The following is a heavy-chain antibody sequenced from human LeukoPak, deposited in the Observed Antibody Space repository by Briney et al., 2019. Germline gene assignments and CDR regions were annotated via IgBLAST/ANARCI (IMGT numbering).Heavy chain of an antibody. CDR1: GGSISSSSYY. CDR3: ARDAVGVAGDY. J-gene: IGHJ4*02. Sequence: SETLSLTCTVSGGSISSSSYYWGWIRQPPGKGLEWIGSIYYSGSTYYNPSLKSRVTISVDTSKNQFSLKLSSVTAADTAVYYCARDAVGVAGDYWGQGTLVTVSS. CDR2: IYYSGST. V-gene: IGHV4-39*07. D-gene: IGHD6-19*01.